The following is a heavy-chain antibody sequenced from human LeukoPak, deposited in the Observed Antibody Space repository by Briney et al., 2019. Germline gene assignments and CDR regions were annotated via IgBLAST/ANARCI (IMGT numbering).Heavy chain of an antibody. V-gene: IGHV3-13*01. CDR3: AREGRYSTGLDAFDI. CDR1: GFTFSSYD. J-gene: IGHJ3*02. Sequence: PGGSLRLSCAASGFTFSSYDMHWVRQATGKGLEWVSGIGTAGDAYYPDSVKGRFTISRENAKNSLYLQMNGLRAGDTAVYYCAREGRYSTGLDAFDIWGQGTMVIVSS. CDR2: IGTAGDA. D-gene: IGHD2-21*01.